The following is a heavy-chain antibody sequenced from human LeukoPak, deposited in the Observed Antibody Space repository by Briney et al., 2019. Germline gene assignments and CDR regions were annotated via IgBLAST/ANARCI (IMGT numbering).Heavy chain of an antibody. Sequence: PGGSLRLSCAASGFTVSSNYMSWVRQAPGKGLEWVSVIYNDGHGGNTYHADSVKGRFAISRDNSKNTLYLQMNSLRADDTAVYYCARGFSEDYGDYFDYWGQGTLVTVSS. CDR1: GFTVSSNY. CDR2: IYNDGHGGNT. J-gene: IGHJ4*02. D-gene: IGHD4-17*01. V-gene: IGHV3-53*01. CDR3: ARGFSEDYGDYFDY.